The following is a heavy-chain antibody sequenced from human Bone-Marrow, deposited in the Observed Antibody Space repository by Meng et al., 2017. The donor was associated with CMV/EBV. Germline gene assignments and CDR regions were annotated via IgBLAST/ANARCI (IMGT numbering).Heavy chain of an antibody. V-gene: IGHV3-30-3*01. Sequence: SLKISCAVSGFTFSSYAMHWVRQAPGKGLEWVAVISYDGSNKYYADSVKGRFTISRDNSKNTLYLQMNSLRAEDTAVYYCARDGSTQYQLLPLDYWGQGTLVTVSS. CDR2: ISYDGSNK. CDR3: ARDGSTQYQLLPLDY. CDR1: GFTFSSYA. D-gene: IGHD2-2*01. J-gene: IGHJ4*02.